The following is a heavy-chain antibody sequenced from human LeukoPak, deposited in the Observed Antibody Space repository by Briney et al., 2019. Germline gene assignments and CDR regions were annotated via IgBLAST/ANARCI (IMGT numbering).Heavy chain of an antibody. D-gene: IGHD6-19*01. CDR2: INPNSGGT. Sequence: ASVKVSCKASGYTFTGYYMHWVRQAPGQGVEWMGWINPNSGGTNYAQKFQGWVTMTRDTSISTAYMELSRLRSDDTAVYYCARDSPYSSGWPDLDYWGQGTLVTVSS. CDR3: ARDSPYSSGWPDLDY. J-gene: IGHJ4*02. V-gene: IGHV1-2*04. CDR1: GYTFTGYY.